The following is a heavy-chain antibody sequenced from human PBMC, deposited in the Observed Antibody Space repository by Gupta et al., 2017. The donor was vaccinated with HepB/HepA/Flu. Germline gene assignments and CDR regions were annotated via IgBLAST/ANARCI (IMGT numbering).Heavy chain of an antibody. Sequence: GVSGGGLVKPGGSLRLSCAASGFTFSSYSMNWVRQAPGKGLEWVSSISSSSSYIYYADSVKGRFTISRDNAKNSLYLQMNSLRAEDTAVYYCAREEYSSSSGFDYWGQGTLVTVSS. CDR2: ISSSSSYI. V-gene: IGHV3-21*01. CDR1: GFTFSSYS. CDR3: AREEYSSSSGFDY. D-gene: IGHD6-6*01. J-gene: IGHJ4*02.